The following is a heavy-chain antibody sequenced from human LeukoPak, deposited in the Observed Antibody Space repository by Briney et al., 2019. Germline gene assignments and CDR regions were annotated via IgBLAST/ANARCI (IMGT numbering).Heavy chain of an antibody. V-gene: IGHV1-46*01. Sequence: APVKVSCKASGYTFTNYYVHWVRQAPRQGLEWIGIINPNGGSTSYSQNFQGRVTMSRDMSTSTIYVELSSLRSEDTAVYYCVRGSRSSGWDLRAMGDYFDFWGQGTLVTVSS. J-gene: IGHJ4*02. CDR2: INPNGGST. CDR3: VRGSRSSGWDLRAMGDYFDF. D-gene: IGHD6-19*01. CDR1: GYTFTNYY.